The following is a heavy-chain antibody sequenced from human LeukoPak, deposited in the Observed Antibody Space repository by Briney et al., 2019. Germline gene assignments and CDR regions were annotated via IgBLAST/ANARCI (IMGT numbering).Heavy chain of an antibody. D-gene: IGHD3-10*01. CDR1: GFTFSSYA. Sequence: PGGSLRLSCAASGFTFSSYAMSWVRQAPGKGLEWVSAISGSGGSTYYADSVKGRFTISRDNSKNTLYLQKNGLRAEDTAVYYCAKEDRNYYGSGSYYNVGAFDIWGQGTMVTVSS. V-gene: IGHV3-23*01. J-gene: IGHJ3*02. CDR3: AKEDRNYYGSGSYYNVGAFDI. CDR2: ISGSGGST.